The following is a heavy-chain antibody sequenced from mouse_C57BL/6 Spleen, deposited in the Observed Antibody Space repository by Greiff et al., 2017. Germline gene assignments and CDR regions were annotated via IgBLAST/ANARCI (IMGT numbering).Heavy chain of an antibody. CDR3: ASIYYVDAYYAMDY. Sequence: VQLQQPGAELVKPGASVKLSCKASGYTFTSYWMHWVKQRPGQGLEWIGMIHPNSGSTNYNEKFKSKATLTVDKSSSTAYMQLSSLTSEDSAVYYCASIYYVDAYYAMDYWGQGTSVTVSS. CDR1: GYTFTSYW. D-gene: IGHD2-1*01. CDR2: IHPNSGST. V-gene: IGHV1-64*01. J-gene: IGHJ4*01.